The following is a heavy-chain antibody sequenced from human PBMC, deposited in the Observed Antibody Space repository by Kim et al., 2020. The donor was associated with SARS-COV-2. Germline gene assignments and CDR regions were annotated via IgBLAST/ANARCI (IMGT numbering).Heavy chain of an antibody. CDR1: GGSFSGYY. CDR2: INHSGST. D-gene: IGHD6-13*01. V-gene: IGHV4-34*01. J-gene: IGHJ6*02. Sequence: SETLSLTCAVYGGSFSGYYWSWISQPPGKGLEWIGEINHSGSTNYNPSLKSRVTISVDTSKNQFSLKLSSVTAADTAVYYCARGPQYSSSWYAPFQNYYYYGMDVWGQGTTVTVSS. CDR3: ARGPQYSSSWYAPFQNYYYYGMDV.